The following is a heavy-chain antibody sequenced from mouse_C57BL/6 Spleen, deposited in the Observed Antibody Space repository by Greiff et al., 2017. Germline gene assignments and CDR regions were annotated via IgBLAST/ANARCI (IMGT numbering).Heavy chain of an antibody. CDR1: GFTFSSYA. V-gene: IGHV5-4*01. CDR3: AREERSSPCDY. Sequence: EVQLQESGGGLVKPGGSLKLSCAASGFTFSSYAMSWVRQTPEKRLEWVATISDGGSYTYYPDNVKGRFTISRDNAKNNLYLQMSHLKSEDTAMYYCAREERSSPCDYWGQGTTLTVSS. J-gene: IGHJ2*01. CDR2: ISDGGSYT. D-gene: IGHD1-1*01.